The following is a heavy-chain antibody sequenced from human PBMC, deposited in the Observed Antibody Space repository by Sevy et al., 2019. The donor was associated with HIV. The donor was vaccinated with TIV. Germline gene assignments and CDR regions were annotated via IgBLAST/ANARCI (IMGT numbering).Heavy chain of an antibody. CDR3: TRVSRVTDDDY. Sequence: GGSLRLSCVASGFTFSNSWMNWVRQAPGKGLEWVANINPGGTEVFYVDSVKGRFIISRDNAKNSLFLQMNSLRAEDTAVDYCTRVSRVTDDDYWGQGTLVTVSS. CDR1: GFTFSNSW. CDR2: INPGGTEV. V-gene: IGHV3-7*01. J-gene: IGHJ4*02. D-gene: IGHD2-2*01.